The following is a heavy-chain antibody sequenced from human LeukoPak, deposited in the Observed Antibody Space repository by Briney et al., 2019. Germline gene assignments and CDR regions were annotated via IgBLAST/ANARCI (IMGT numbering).Heavy chain of an antibody. CDR2: IYYSGST. D-gene: IGHD2-2*01. CDR3: AKDLPGVVPAAWSAFDI. V-gene: IGHV4-39*07. Sequence: NPSETLSLTCTVSGGSISSSSYYWGWIRQPPGKGLEWIGSIYYSGSTYYNPSLKSRVTISVDTSKNQFSLKLSSVTAADTAVYYCAKDLPGVVPAAWSAFDIWGQGTMVTVSS. CDR1: GGSISSSSYY. J-gene: IGHJ3*02.